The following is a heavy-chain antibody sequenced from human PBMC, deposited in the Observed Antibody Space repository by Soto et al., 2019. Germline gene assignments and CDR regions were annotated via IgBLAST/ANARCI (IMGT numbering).Heavy chain of an antibody. CDR2: ISADSGST. D-gene: IGHD3-16*01. CDR3: ARNGGSPSPLDY. V-gene: IGHV1-18*01. CDR1: GYTFTIYG. J-gene: IGHJ4*02. Sequence: QVQLVQSGAEVKNPGASVKVSCEASGYTFTIYGVTWVRQAPGQGLEWMGWISADSGSTDYAQKFQGRVILTTDTSTTKAYMELRSLRSDDTAVYYCARNGGSPSPLDYWCQGTLVTVSS.